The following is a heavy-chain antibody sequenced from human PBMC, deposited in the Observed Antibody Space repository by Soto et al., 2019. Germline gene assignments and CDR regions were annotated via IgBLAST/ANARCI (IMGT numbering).Heavy chain of an antibody. V-gene: IGHV4-59*08. CDR1: GGSISSYY. Sequence: SETLSLTCTFSGGSISSYYLSWIRQPPGKGLEWIGYIYYSGSTNYNPSLKSRVTISVDTSKNQFSLKLNSMTAADTAVYYCARHNYGSGSTYFDYWGQGTLVTVSS. CDR3: ARHNYGSGSTYFDY. CDR2: IYYSGST. D-gene: IGHD3-10*01. J-gene: IGHJ4*02.